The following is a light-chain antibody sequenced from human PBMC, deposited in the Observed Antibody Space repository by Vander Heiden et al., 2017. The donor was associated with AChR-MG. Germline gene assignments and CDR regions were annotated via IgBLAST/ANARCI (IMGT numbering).Light chain of an antibody. CDR2: AAS. J-gene: IGKJ1*01. CDR3: QQSYSTPHT. CDR1: RSIGSY. Sequence: IQMTQSPSSLSPSLEDRVPIPFRPSRSIGSYLHWYQQKPGKAPKLLIYAASSLQSGVPSRFSGSGSGTDFTLTISSLQPEDFATYYCQQSYSTPHTFGQGTKVEIK. V-gene: IGKV1-39*01.